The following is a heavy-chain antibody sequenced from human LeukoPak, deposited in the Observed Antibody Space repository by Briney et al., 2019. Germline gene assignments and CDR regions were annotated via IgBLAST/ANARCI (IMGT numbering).Heavy chain of an antibody. CDR2: IYYSGST. J-gene: IGHJ5*02. CDR1: GGSISSSSYY. Sequence: SSETLSLTCTVSGGSISSSSYYWGWIRQPPGKGLGWIGSIYYSGSTYYNPSLKSRVTISVDTSKNQFSLKLSSVTAADTAVYYCARSWMVRGLSNWFDPWGQGTLVTVSS. CDR3: ARSWMVRGLSNWFDP. V-gene: IGHV4-39*01. D-gene: IGHD3-10*01.